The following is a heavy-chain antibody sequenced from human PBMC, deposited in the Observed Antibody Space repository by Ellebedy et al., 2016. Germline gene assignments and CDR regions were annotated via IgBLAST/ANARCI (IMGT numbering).Heavy chain of an antibody. CDR2: IYPGNSDT. CDR3: ARSPSGTNSRFDY. CDR1: GYTFTSYW. D-gene: IGHD1-26*01. Sequence: GGSLRLSCKGSGYTFTSYWIGWVCQMPGKGLEWMGIIYPGNSDTRYSPSFQGQVTISADKSISTAYLQWSSLKASDTAMYYCARSPSGTNSRFDYWGQGTLVTVSS. J-gene: IGHJ4*02. V-gene: IGHV5-51*01.